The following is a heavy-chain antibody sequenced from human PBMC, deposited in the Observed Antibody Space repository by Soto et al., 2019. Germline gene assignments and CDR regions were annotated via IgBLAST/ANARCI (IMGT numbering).Heavy chain of an antibody. D-gene: IGHD2-15*01. V-gene: IGHV1-2*02. CDR1: GYTFTGYY. J-gene: IGHJ3*02. Sequence: ASVKVSFKASGYTFTGYYMHWLRQAPGQGLEWMGWINPNSGGTNYAQKFQGRVTMTRDTSISTAYMELSRLRSDDTAVYYCARKYSRWAAFDIWGQGTMVTVSS. CDR2: INPNSGGT. CDR3: ARKYSRWAAFDI.